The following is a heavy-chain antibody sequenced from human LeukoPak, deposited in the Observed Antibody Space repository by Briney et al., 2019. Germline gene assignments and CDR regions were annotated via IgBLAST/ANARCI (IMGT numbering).Heavy chain of an antibody. D-gene: IGHD2-15*01. CDR1: GFTFSSYN. Sequence: GGSLRLSCAASGFTFSSYNMNWVRQAPGRGLEWVSAISNNGGYTYYADSVQGRFTISRDNSKSTLCLQMNSLRAEDTAVYYCAKQLGYCSDGSCYFPYWGQGTLVTVSS. CDR3: AKQLGYCSDGSCYFPY. J-gene: IGHJ4*02. CDR2: ISNNGGYT. V-gene: IGHV3-23*01.